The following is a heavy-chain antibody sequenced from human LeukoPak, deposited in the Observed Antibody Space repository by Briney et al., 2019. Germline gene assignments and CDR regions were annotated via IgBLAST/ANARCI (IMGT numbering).Heavy chain of an antibody. D-gene: IGHD5-18*01. CDR2: INEDGSEK. Sequence: GWSLRLSCAPSGFTFSTYSMRWVRQAPGKGLEWVANINEDGSEKNYVDSVKGRFTISRDNAKNSLFLQMHSLRVEDTAVYYCARGGYAYGYWGQGSLVTVSS. V-gene: IGHV3-7*02. CDR3: ARGGYAYGY. CDR1: GFTFSTYS. J-gene: IGHJ4*02.